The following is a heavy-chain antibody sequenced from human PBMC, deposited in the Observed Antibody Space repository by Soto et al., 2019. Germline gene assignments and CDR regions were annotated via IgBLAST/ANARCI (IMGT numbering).Heavy chain of an antibody. D-gene: IGHD2-15*01. CDR1: GFTFRSYA. Sequence: EVQLLESGGGLVQPGGSLRLACVASGFTFRSYAMTWVRQAPGKGLEWVSGISGSGGSTYYADSVKGRFTISRDNSKNTLYLQMNSLRAEDTAVYFCAQVRGVVALDGYFDCWGQGTLVTVSS. CDR2: ISGSGGST. J-gene: IGHJ4*02. V-gene: IGHV3-23*01. CDR3: AQVRGVVALDGYFDC.